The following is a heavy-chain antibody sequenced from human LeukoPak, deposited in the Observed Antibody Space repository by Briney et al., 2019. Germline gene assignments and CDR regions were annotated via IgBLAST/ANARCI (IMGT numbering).Heavy chain of an antibody. Sequence: PSETLSLTCTVSGGSSSSSSYYWGWIRQPPGKGPEWIGSIYYSGSTYYNPSLKSRVTISVDTSKNQFSLKLSSVTAADTAVYYCARHVIHYDGITRDYYYMDVWGKGTTVTVSS. J-gene: IGHJ6*03. V-gene: IGHV4-39*01. CDR3: ARHVIHYDGITRDYYYMDV. D-gene: IGHD3-22*01. CDR2: IYYSGST. CDR1: GGSSSSSSYY.